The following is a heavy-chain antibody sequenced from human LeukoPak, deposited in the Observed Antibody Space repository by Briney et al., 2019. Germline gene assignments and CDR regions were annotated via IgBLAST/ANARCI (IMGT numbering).Heavy chain of an antibody. CDR2: IYYSGST. J-gene: IGHJ4*02. V-gene: IGHV4-59*01. D-gene: IGHD6-13*01. CDR3: ARNPYSSLYFDY. Sequence: SETLSLTCTVSGGSISSYYWSWIRQPPGEGLEWIGYIYYSGSTNYNPSLKSRVTISVDTSKNQFSLKLSSVTAADTAVYYCARNPYSSLYFDYWGQGTLVTVSS. CDR1: GGSISSYY.